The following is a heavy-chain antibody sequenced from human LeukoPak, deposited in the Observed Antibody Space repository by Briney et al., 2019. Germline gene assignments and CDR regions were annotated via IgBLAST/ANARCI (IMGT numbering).Heavy chain of an antibody. CDR2: IYTSGST. Sequence: SETLSLTCTVSGGSISSGSYYWSWIRQPAGKGLEWIGRIYTSGSTNYNPSLKSRATISVDTSKNQFSRKLSSVTAADTAGYYCARKVSGMGPLFDYWGQGTLVTVSS. V-gene: IGHV4-61*02. CDR3: ARKVSGMGPLFDY. D-gene: IGHD1-26*01. CDR1: GGSISSGSYY. J-gene: IGHJ4*02.